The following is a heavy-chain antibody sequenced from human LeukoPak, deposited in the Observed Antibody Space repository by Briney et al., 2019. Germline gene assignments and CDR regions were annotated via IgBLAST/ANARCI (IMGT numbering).Heavy chain of an antibody. CDR3: ARDGGSSWYGAFDI. CDR2: ISSNGGST. J-gene: IGHJ3*02. V-gene: IGHV3-64*01. CDR1: GFTFSSYA. Sequence: PGGSLRLSCAASGFTFSSYAMHWVRQAPWKGLEYVSAISSNGGSTYYANSVKGRFTISRDNSKNTLYLQMGSLRAEDMAVYYCARDGGSSWYGAFDIWGQGTMVTVSS. D-gene: IGHD6-13*01.